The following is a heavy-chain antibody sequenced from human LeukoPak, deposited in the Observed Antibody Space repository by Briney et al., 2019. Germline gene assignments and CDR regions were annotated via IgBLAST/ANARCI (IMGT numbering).Heavy chain of an antibody. V-gene: IGHV3-21*01. CDR1: GFTFENYN. J-gene: IGHJ3*02. CDR2: INVITGYI. Sequence: GGSLRLSCAASGFTFENYNMNWVRQAPGKGLEWVAYINVITGYIYYADSLKGRFTISRDNAKESLFLEMNSLRVEDTAVCYCARDRSGSSSVDDAFDIWGQGIMVTVSS. D-gene: IGHD1-26*01. CDR3: ARDRSGSSSVDDAFDI.